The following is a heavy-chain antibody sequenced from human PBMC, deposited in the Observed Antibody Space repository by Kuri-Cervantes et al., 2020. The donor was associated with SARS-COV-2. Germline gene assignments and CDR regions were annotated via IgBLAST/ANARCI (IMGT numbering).Heavy chain of an antibody. CDR2: ITWDGYNT. CDR3: ARARDSSGYYFDY. Sequence: GGSLRLSCAASGFTLDDYGMYWVRQPPGKGLEWVSCITWDGYNTFYADSVKGRFTMSRDSSKNSLYLQMNSLRVEDTALYYCARARDSSGYYFDYWGQGTLVTVSS. V-gene: IGHV3-43D*03. CDR1: GFTLDDYG. D-gene: IGHD3-22*01. J-gene: IGHJ4*02.